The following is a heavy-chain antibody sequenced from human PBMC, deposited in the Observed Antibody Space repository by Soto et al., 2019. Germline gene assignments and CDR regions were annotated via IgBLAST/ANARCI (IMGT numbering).Heavy chain of an antibody. Sequence: SETLSLTCAVSGGSISSSNWWSWVRQPPGKGLEWIGEIYHSGSTNYNPSLKSRVTISVDKSRNQFSLKLSSVTAADTAVYYCARILDGYKAFDYWGQGTLVTVSS. J-gene: IGHJ4*02. CDR3: ARILDGYKAFDY. CDR1: GGSISSSNW. CDR2: IYHSGST. V-gene: IGHV4-4*02. D-gene: IGHD3-3*01.